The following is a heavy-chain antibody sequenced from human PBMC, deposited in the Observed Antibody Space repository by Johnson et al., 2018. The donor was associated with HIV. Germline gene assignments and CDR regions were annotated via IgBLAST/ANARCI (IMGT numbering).Heavy chain of an antibody. Sequence: QVQLVESGGGVVQPGGSLRLSCAASGFTFSSYGMHWVRQAPGKGLEWVSVIYSGGSTYHADSVKGRFSISRDNSKNTLYLQMNSLRVEDTAVYYCASEIVYDILTGAFDIWGQGTMVTVSS. CDR1: GFTFSSYG. D-gene: IGHD3-9*01. CDR3: ASEIVYDILTGAFDI. J-gene: IGHJ3*02. CDR2: IYSGGST. V-gene: IGHV3-NL1*01.